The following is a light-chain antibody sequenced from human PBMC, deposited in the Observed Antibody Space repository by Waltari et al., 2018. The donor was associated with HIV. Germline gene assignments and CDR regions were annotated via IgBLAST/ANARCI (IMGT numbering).Light chain of an antibody. CDR1: SLRSHY. CDR2: GKN. CDR3: NSRDTSGNHLEV. V-gene: IGLV3-19*01. Sequence: SSELTQDPAVSVALGQTVRITCQGDSLRSHYASWYKQKPGQAPVLLIYGKNNRPSGIPDRFSGSSSGNTASLTITGAQAEDEADYYCNSRDTSGNHLEVFGTGTKVTVL. J-gene: IGLJ1*01.